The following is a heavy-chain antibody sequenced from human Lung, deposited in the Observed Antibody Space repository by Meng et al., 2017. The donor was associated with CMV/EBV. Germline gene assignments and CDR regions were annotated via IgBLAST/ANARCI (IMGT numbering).Heavy chain of an antibody. CDR1: GFTFCDYG. CDR3: ARAVEPTIVDAVDS. J-gene: IGHJ1*01. Sequence: ESLKISCAASGFTFCDYGMNWVRQAPGKGLEWVSGIRWNGETTAYTDSVRGRFTISRDNAKKSLHLQMNSLRAEDTALYYCARAVEPTIVDAVDSWGQGTWVTVSS. D-gene: IGHD1-26*01. CDR2: IRWNGETT. V-gene: IGHV3-20*04.